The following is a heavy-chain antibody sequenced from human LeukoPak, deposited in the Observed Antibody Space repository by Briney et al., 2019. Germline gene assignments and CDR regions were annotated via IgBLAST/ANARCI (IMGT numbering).Heavy chain of an antibody. D-gene: IGHD3-10*01. CDR3: ARTRYYYNSRSYGAPYYFDY. V-gene: IGHV4-39*01. CDR1: GGSISSNSYY. Sequence: SKTLSLTCAVSGGSISSNSYYWGWIRQPPGKGLEWIGSIYYSGSTYYNPSLKSRVTISVDTSKNQFSLKLSSVTAADTAVYYCARTRYYYNSRSYGAPYYFDYWGQGTLVTVSS. CDR2: IYYSGST. J-gene: IGHJ4*02.